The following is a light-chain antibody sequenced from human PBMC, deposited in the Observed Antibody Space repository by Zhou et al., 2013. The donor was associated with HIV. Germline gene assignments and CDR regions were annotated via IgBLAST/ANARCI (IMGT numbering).Light chain of an antibody. J-gene: IGKJ4*01. Sequence: DIQMTQSPSSLSVSVGDRVTITCRASQSISRYLNWFQHKPGEAPNLLIYASSTLLTGVPSRFSGSGSGTDFTLTISSLQPEDFATYYCQHTFTTPITFGGGTRVEIK. CDR1: QSISRY. CDR3: QHTFTTPIT. CDR2: ASS. V-gene: IGKV1-39*01.